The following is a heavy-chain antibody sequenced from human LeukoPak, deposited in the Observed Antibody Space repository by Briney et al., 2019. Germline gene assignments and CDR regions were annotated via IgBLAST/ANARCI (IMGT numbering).Heavy chain of an antibody. J-gene: IGHJ5*02. Sequence: PSETPSLTCTVSGGSISSYYWSWIRQPPGKGLEWIGYIYYSGSTNYNPSLKSRVTISVDTSKNQFSLKLSSVTAADTAVYYCARGSPIVVFDPWGQGTLVTVSS. CDR1: GGSISSYY. CDR3: ARGSPIVVFDP. CDR2: IYYSGST. D-gene: IGHD2-21*01. V-gene: IGHV4-59*01.